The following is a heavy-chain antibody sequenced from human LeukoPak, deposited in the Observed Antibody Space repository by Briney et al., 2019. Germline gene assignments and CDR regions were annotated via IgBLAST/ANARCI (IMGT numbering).Heavy chain of an antibody. CDR1: GFTFSSYG. V-gene: IGHV3-30*02. Sequence: TGGSLRLSCAASGFTFSSYGMHWVRQAPGKGLEWVAFIRCDGSNKYYADSVKGRFTISRDNSKNTLSLQMNSLRAEDTAVYYCAKDGTSYGSGSYSPVWGQGTLVTVSS. J-gene: IGHJ4*02. CDR2: IRCDGSNK. CDR3: AKDGTSYGSGSYSPV. D-gene: IGHD3-10*01.